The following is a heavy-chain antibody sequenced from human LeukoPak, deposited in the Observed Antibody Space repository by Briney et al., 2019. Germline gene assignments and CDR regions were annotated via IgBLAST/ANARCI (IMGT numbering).Heavy chain of an antibody. CDR2: IKGSGDTT. CDR1: GYTLYEYA. CDR3: AKGLRYYAVMGDAFDM. Sequence: GGSLRLSCGASGYTLYEYAVNWVRQSTDRGLEWGAVIKGSGDTTYYAESVKGRFTISRDNSKNTVSLQMNDLRAEDAAIYFCAKGLRYYAVMGDAFDMWGQGTTVAASS. J-gene: IGHJ3*02. D-gene: IGHD3-9*01. V-gene: IGHV3-23*01.